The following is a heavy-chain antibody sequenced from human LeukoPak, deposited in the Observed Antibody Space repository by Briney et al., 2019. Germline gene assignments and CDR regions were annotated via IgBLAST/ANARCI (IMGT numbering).Heavy chain of an antibody. V-gene: IGHV3-20*04. Sequence: TGGSLRLSCAASGFTFSSYWMSWVRQAPGKGLEWVSGINWNGGSTVYADSVKGRFTISRDNAKNSLYLQMNSLRAEDTALYYCARDYYDYVWGSYRSHWGQGTLVTVSS. CDR2: INWNGGST. J-gene: IGHJ4*02. CDR1: GFTFSSYW. D-gene: IGHD3-16*02. CDR3: ARDYYDYVWGSYRSH.